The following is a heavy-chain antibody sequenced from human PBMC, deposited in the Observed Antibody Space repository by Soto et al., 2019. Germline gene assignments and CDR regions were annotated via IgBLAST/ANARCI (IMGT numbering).Heavy chain of an antibody. J-gene: IGHJ3*02. CDR2: IYWDDDK. CDR3: ARRVRQSGNSWDSGAVAI. V-gene: IGHV2-5*02. D-gene: IGHD1-1*01. CDR1: GFSLSTSGVG. Sequence: QITLQESAPVLVRPTETLTLTCTYSGFSLSTSGVGVGWVRQSPGKALEWLAVIYWDDDKRYMPSLQNRLTISKDTSRNPVVLAMAHMLPMDTGTYYCARRVRQSGNSWDSGAVAIWGHGTVVAFS.